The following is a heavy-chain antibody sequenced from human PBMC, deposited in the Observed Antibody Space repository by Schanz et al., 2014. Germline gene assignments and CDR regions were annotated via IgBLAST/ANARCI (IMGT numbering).Heavy chain of an antibody. CDR3: ARPALWFGDNCFDP. Sequence: EVQLVESGGGLVKPGGSLRLSCGVSGFTASSHSMNWVRQAPGKGLEWVSRIKSDGSSTSYADSVKGRFTISRDNAKNTLYLQMNSLRAEDTAVYYCARPALWFGDNCFDPWGQGTLXTVSS. J-gene: IGHJ5*02. D-gene: IGHD3-10*01. V-gene: IGHV3-74*02. CDR2: IKSDGSST. CDR1: GFTASSHS.